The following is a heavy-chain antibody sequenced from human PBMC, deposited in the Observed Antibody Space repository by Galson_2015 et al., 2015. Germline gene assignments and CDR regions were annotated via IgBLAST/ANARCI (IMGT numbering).Heavy chain of an antibody. Sequence: SLRLSCAASGFTFSSYEVDWVRQAPGKGLEWLSYISTGGYTIFYADSVKGRFTISRDDAKNSLFLQMNSLTAEDTAVYYCARVAGRHFDYWGQGTLVTVSS. V-gene: IGHV3-48*03. CDR3: ARVAGRHFDY. D-gene: IGHD6-6*01. CDR2: ISTGGYTI. CDR1: GFTFSSYE. J-gene: IGHJ4*02.